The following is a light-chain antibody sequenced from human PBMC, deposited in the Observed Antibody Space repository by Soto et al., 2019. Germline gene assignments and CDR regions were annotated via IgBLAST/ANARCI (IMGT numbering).Light chain of an antibody. Sequence: QSVLTQPPSASGTPGQRVTISCSGSNSNIGSNKVNWYQQLPGTAPKLLIYTSNQRPSGVPDRFSGSKSGTSASLAISGFQSEDEADYYCATWDDSLHGYVFGTGTKVTVL. CDR3: ATWDDSLHGYV. V-gene: IGLV1-44*01. CDR2: TSN. J-gene: IGLJ1*01. CDR1: NSNIGSNK.